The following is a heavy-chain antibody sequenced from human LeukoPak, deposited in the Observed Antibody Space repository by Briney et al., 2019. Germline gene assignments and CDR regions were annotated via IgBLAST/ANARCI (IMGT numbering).Heavy chain of an antibody. J-gene: IGHJ3*02. CDR1: GGSFSGYY. D-gene: IGHD5-18*01. V-gene: IGHV4-34*01. Sequence: SETLSLTCAVYGGSFSGYYWSWIRQPPGKGLEWIGYIYHSGSTYYNPSLKSRVTISVDRSKNQFSLKLSSVTAADTAVYYCARFRGYNNAFDIWGQGTMVTVSS. CDR3: ARFRGYNNAFDI. CDR2: IYHSGST.